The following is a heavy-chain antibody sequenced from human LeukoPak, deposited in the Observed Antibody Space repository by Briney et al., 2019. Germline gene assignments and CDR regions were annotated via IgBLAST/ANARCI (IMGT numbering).Heavy chain of an antibody. D-gene: IGHD3-22*01. CDR3: ARGPYSYDSSGAFDI. V-gene: IGHV4-39*07. J-gene: IGHJ3*02. Sequence: SETLSLTCTVSGGSISSSSYYWGWIRQPPGKGLEWIGSIYYSGSTYYNPSLKSRVIVSSDTSKNQFSLMLNSVTAADTAVYFCARGPYSYDSSGAFDIWGQGTMVTVSS. CDR2: IYYSGST. CDR1: GGSISSSSYY.